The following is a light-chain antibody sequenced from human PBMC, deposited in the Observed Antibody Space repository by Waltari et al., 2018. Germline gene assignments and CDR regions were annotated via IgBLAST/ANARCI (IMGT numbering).Light chain of an antibody. CDR3: QKYNRPWT. CDR2: KAT. Sequence: DIQLAQSPSTVSASVGDRVTITCRASMHIHSGLAWYQQKPGKAPKALIYKATNLHSGVPSRFSGSGFGTEFTLTISSLQPDDFATYYCQKYNRPWTFGQGTRVDIK. CDR1: MHIHSG. V-gene: IGKV1-5*03. J-gene: IGKJ1*01.